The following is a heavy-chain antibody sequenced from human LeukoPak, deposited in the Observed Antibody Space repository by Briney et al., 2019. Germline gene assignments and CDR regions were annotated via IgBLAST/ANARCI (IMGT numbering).Heavy chain of an antibody. Sequence: GGSLRLSCAASGFTLSDYYMTWIPHAPGKGLEWVSYVSNGGSSTILYADSVKGRFTVFRDYAKNSLYLQMNSLRADDTGVYYCARDKSNKGHDCWGQGTLVTVSS. CDR3: ARDKSNKGHDC. CDR2: VSNGGSSTI. V-gene: IGHV3-11*01. CDR1: GFTLSDYY. J-gene: IGHJ4*02.